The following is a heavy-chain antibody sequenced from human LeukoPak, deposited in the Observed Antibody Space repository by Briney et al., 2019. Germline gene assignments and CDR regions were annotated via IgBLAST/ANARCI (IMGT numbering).Heavy chain of an antibody. V-gene: IGHV3-48*03. CDR3: AEWGSDFNY. D-gene: IGHD3-16*01. CDR1: GFTFSSYE. Sequence: GGSLRLSCAASGFTFSSYEMNWVRQAPGKGLEWVAFISYSGNSIHYADSVKGRFTISRDNPKNSLYLQMNSLRAEDTAVYYCAEWGSDFNYWGQGTLVTVSS. CDR2: ISYSGNSI. J-gene: IGHJ4*02.